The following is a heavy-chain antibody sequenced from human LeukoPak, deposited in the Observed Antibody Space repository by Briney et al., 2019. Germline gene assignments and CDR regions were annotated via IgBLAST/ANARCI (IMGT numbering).Heavy chain of an antibody. V-gene: IGHV4-39*01. CDR2: IYYSGST. Sequence: SETLSLTCTVSGGSISSSSYYWGWIRQPPGKGLEWIGSIYYSGSTYYNPSLKSRVTISVDTSRNQFSLKLSSVTAADTAVYYCARTVVNYFDYWGQGTLVTVSS. CDR1: GGSISSSSYY. CDR3: ARTVVNYFDY. J-gene: IGHJ4*02.